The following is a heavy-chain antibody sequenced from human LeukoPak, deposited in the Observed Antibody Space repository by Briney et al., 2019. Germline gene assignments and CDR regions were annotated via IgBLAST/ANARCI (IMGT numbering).Heavy chain of an antibody. D-gene: IGHD3-10*01. CDR1: GYTFTSYG. Sequence: GASVKVSCKASGYTFTSYGISWVRQAPGQGLEWMGWISADNGNTNYAQKLQGRVTMTTDTSTSTAYMELRSLRSDDTAVYYCARDPVWVYYGSESYGMDVWGQGTTVTVSS. CDR2: ISADNGNT. CDR3: ARDPVWVYYGSESYGMDV. V-gene: IGHV1-18*01. J-gene: IGHJ6*02.